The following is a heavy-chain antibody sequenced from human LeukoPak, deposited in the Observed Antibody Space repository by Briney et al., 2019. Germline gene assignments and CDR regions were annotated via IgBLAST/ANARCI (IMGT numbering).Heavy chain of an antibody. CDR3: AKDPGKGTNGWIDY. D-gene: IGHD2-8*01. CDR1: GFTFSSYA. Sequence: GGSLRLSCAASGFTFSSYAMSWVRQAPGKGLEWVSAISGSGGSTYYADSVKGRFTISRDNSKNTLYLQMTSLRAEDTAVYYCAKDPGKGTNGWIDYWGQGTQVTVSS. CDR2: ISGSGGST. J-gene: IGHJ4*02. V-gene: IGHV3-23*01.